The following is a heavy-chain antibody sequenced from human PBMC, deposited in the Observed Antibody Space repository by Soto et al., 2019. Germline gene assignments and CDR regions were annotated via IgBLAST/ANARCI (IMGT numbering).Heavy chain of an antibody. CDR3: AKDQGCIVVVPAAIDY. CDR2: ISGSGGST. J-gene: IGHJ4*02. Sequence: GGSLRLSCAASGFTFSSYAMSWVRQAPGKGLEWVSAISGSGGSTYYADSVKGRFTISRDNSKNTLYLQMNSLRAEDTAVYYCAKDQGCIVVVPAAIDYWGQGTLVTVSS. CDR1: GFTFSSYA. V-gene: IGHV3-23*01. D-gene: IGHD2-2*01.